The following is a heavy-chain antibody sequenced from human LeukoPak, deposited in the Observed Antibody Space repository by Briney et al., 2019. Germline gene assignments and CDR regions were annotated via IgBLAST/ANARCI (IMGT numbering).Heavy chain of an antibody. Sequence: GESLRLSCAASGFTFSSYGMHWARQAPGKGLEWVAVISYDGSNKYYADSVKGRFTISRDNSKNTLYLQMNSLRAEDTAVYYCAKDPDVLLWFGEPYPTFFDYWGQGTLVTVSS. CDR1: GFTFSSYG. J-gene: IGHJ4*02. CDR3: AKDPDVLLWFGEPYPTFFDY. V-gene: IGHV3-30*18. D-gene: IGHD3-10*01. CDR2: ISYDGSNK.